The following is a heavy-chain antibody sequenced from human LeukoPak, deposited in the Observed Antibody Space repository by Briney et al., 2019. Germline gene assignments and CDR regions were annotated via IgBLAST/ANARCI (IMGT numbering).Heavy chain of an antibody. CDR3: ASKWYCGGDCYYQIDY. CDR2: ISWNSGSI. V-gene: IGHV3-9*01. D-gene: IGHD2-21*02. Sequence: PGRSLRLSCAASGFTFDDYAMHWVRHAPGKGLEWVSGISWNSGSIGYADSVKGRFTISRDNVKNSLYLQMNSLRAEDTAVYYCASKWYCGGDCYYQIDYWGQGTLVTVSS. CDR1: GFTFDDYA. J-gene: IGHJ4*02.